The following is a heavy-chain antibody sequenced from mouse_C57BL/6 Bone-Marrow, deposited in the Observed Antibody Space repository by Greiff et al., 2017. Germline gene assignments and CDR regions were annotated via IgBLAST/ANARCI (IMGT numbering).Heavy chain of an antibody. CDR3: ARWDYSNYLYAMDY. CDR2: IYPRSGNT. CDR1: GYTFTSYG. V-gene: IGHV1-81*01. J-gene: IGHJ4*01. D-gene: IGHD2-5*01. Sequence: VKVVESGAELARPGASVKLSCKASGYTFTSYGISWVKQRTGQGLEWIGEIYPRSGNTYYNEKFKGKATLTADKSSSTAYMELRSLTSEDSAVYFCARWDYSNYLYAMDYWGQGTSVTVSS.